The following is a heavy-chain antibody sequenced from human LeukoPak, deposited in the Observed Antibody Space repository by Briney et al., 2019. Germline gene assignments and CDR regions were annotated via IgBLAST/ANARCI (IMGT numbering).Heavy chain of an antibody. V-gene: IGHV4-59*10. Sequence: SETLSLTCAVYGGSFSSYYWSWIRQPAGKGLEWIGRIYTSGSTNYNPSLKSRVTMSVDTSKNQFSLKLSSVTAADTAVYYCARGGGAIPYYYYYGMDVWGQGTTVTVSS. CDR3: ARGGGAIPYYYYYGMDV. J-gene: IGHJ6*02. D-gene: IGHD2-21*01. CDR1: GGSFSSYY. CDR2: IYTSGST.